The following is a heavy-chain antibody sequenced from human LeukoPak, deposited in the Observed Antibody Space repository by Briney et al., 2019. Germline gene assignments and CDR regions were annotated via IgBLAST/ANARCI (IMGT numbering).Heavy chain of an antibody. Sequence: GGSLRLSCAASGFTLSSYSMNWVRQAPGKGLEWVSSISSSSSYIYYADSVKGRFTISRDNAKNSLYLQMNSLRAEDTAVYYCARGLSSIAARPFYVYYFDYWGQGTLVTVSS. CDR3: ARGLSSIAARPFYVYYFDY. CDR1: GFTLSSYS. CDR2: ISSSSSYI. D-gene: IGHD6-6*01. J-gene: IGHJ4*02. V-gene: IGHV3-21*01.